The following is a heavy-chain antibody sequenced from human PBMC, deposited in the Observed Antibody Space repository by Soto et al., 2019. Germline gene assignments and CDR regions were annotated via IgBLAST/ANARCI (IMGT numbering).Heavy chain of an antibody. V-gene: IGHV4-61*01. CDR1: GVSVSRGSFY. CDR2: GSYSGTT. J-gene: IGHJ4*02. CDR3: ARGATVTQYDY. Sequence: SETLSLTCTVSGVSVSRGSFYWAWIRQPPGKGLEWIGFGSYSGTTNYKPSLKSRVTISVDTSRSQISLKVSSLTAADTAVYYCARGATVTQYDYWGQGTLVTVSS. D-gene: IGHD4-17*01.